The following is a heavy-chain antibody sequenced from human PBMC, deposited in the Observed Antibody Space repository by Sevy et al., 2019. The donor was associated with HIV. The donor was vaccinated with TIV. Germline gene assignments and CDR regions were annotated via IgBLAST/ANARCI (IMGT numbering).Heavy chain of an antibody. Sequence: GGSLRLSCAASGFMFSNYAMSWVRQAPGKGLEWVSSVSGSGDSTYYTDSVKGRFTISRDNSKNIRYLQMNSLRAEDTAVYYCAKGALSSGNIVGASKIDYWGQGTLVTVSS. CDR2: VSGSGDST. D-gene: IGHD1-26*01. J-gene: IGHJ4*02. V-gene: IGHV3-23*01. CDR3: AKGALSSGNIVGASKIDY. CDR1: GFMFSNYA.